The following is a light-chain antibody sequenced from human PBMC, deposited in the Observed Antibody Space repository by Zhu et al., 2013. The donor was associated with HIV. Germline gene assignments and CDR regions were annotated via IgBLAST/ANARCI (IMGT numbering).Light chain of an antibody. Sequence: EIXLTQSPGTLSLSPGEGVTLSCRASQRVTGNYLAWYQHKPGQAPRLLIYGASTRATGIPDRFTGSGSGTDFTLTINRLEPEDFAVYYCQQYATSPLFGQGTKLQIK. CDR3: QQYATSPL. CDR2: GAS. V-gene: IGKV3-20*01. CDR1: QRVTGNY. J-gene: IGKJ2*01.